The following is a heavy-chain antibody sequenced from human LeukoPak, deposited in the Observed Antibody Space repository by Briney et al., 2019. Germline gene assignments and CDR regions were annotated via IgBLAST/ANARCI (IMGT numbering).Heavy chain of an antibody. CDR1: GGSISSSNW. D-gene: IGHD2-2*02. CDR2: IYHSGST. V-gene: IGHV4-4*02. J-gene: IGHJ6*03. CDR3: ARTKALPAAILYYYYMDV. Sequence: SGTLSLTCAVSGGSISSSNWWSWVRQPPGKGLEWIGEIYHSGSTNYNPSLKSRVTISVDKSKNQFSLKLSSVTAADTAVYYCARTKALPAAILYYYYMDVWGKGTTVTVSS.